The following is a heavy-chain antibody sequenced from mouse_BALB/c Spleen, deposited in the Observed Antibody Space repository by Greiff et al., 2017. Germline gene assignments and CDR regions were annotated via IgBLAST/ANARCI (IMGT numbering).Heavy chain of an antibody. V-gene: IGHV2-9*02. D-gene: IGHD2-1*01. Sequence: VHLVESGPGLVAPSQSLSITCTVSGFSLTSYGVHWVRQPPGKGLEWLGVIWAGGSTNYNSALMSRLSISKDNSKSQVFLKMNSLQTDDTAMYYCARESLYGNFYYYAMDYWGLGTSVTVSS. CDR2: IWAGGST. J-gene: IGHJ4*01. CDR3: ARESLYGNFYYYAMDY. CDR1: GFSLTSYG.